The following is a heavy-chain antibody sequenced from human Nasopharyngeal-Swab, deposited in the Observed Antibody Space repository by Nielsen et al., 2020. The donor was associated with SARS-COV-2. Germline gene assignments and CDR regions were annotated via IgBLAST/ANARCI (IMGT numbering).Heavy chain of an antibody. CDR3: ARGGGELWYYYYGMDV. CDR1: GFTFSSYG. V-gene: IGHV3-30*03. Sequence: GGSLRLSCAASGFTFSSYGMHWVRQAPGKGLEWVAVISYDGSNKYYADSVKGRFTISRDNSKNTLYLQMNSLRAEDTAVYYCARGGGELWYYYYGMDVWGQGTTVTVSS. CDR2: ISYDGSNK. D-gene: IGHD3-16*01. J-gene: IGHJ6*02.